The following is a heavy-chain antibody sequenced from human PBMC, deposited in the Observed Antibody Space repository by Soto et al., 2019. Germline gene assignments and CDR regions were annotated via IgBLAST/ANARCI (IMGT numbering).Heavy chain of an antibody. CDR1: GFSFTDAW. CDR2: ISTKSHGEAA. CDR3: AADVASESPLIDH. J-gene: IGHJ4*02. V-gene: IGHV3-15*07. Sequence: GVLRLSCAASGFSFTDAWMNWVRQAPGKGLEWVGRISTKSHGEAAYYAAPLRGRFFISRDDSKNTLYLQINSLKTEDTAVYYCAADVASESPLIDHWGQGTLVTVSS. D-gene: IGHD2-21*01.